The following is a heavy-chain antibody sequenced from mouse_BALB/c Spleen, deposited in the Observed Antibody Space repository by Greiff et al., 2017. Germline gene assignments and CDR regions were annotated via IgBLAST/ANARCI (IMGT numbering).Heavy chain of an antibody. CDR3: ARDGNYRYFDV. D-gene: IGHD1-1*01. J-gene: IGHJ1*01. CDR2: ISDGGSYT. V-gene: IGHV5-4*02. Sequence: EVQLVESGGGLVKPGGSLKLSCAASGFTFSDYYMYWVRQTPEKRLEWVATISDGGSYTYYPDSVKGRFTISRDNAKNNLYLQMSSLKSEDTAMYYCARDGNYRYFDVWGAGTTVTVSS. CDR1: GFTFSDYY.